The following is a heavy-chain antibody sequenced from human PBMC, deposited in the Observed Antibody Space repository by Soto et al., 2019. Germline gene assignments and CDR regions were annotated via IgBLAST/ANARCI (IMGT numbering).Heavy chain of an antibody. CDR1: GGTFSSYA. Sequence: ASVKVSCKASGGTFSSYAISWVRQAPGQGLEWMGGIIPIFGTANYAQKFQGRVTITADESTSTAYMELSSLRSEDTAVYYCARSGYYYDSSGSDYWGQGTLVTVSS. V-gene: IGHV1-69*13. J-gene: IGHJ4*02. CDR2: IIPIFGTA. D-gene: IGHD3-22*01. CDR3: ARSGYYYDSSGSDY.